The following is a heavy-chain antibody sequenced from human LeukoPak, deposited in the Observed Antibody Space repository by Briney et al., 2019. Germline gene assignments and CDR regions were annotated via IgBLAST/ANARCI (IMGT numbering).Heavy chain of an antibody. D-gene: IGHD7-27*01. CDR2: IYTSGST. CDR3: ARGLELGFDY. V-gene: IGHV4-61*02. Sequence: SETLSLTCTVSGGSISSGSYYWSWIRQPAGKGLEWIGRIYTSGSTNYNPSLKSRVTISVDTSKNQFSLKLSSVTAADTAVYYCARGLELGFDYWGQGTLVTVSS. CDR1: GGSISSGSYY. J-gene: IGHJ4*02.